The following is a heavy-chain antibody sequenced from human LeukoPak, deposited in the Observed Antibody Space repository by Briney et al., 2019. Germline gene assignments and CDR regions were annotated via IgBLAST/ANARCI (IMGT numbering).Heavy chain of an antibody. CDR1: GGSFSGYY. V-gene: IGHV4-34*01. CDR2: INHSGST. Sequence: SETLSLTCAVYGGSFSGYYWSWIRQPPGKGLEWIGEINHSGSTYYNPSLKSRVTISEDTSKNQFSLKLTSVTAADTAVYYCATLGEYYDSSGYYYNWGQGTLVTVSS. J-gene: IGHJ4*02. CDR3: ATLGEYYDSSGYYYN. D-gene: IGHD3-22*01.